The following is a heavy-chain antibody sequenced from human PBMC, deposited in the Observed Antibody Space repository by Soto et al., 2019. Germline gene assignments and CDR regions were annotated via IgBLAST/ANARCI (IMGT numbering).Heavy chain of an antibody. CDR1: GFVFSGSA. Sequence: EVQLVESGGGLVQPGGSLKLSCAASGFVFSGSAMHWVRQASGKGLEWVGRIRSRTDNYATAYAASVKGRFTISRDDSSNTAFQQMNSLKTEDTAVYYCTRLAEWEYYYGMDLRGQGTTVTVSS. CDR2: IRSRTDNYAT. V-gene: IGHV3-73*02. D-gene: IGHD1-26*01. CDR3: TRLAEWEYYYGMDL. J-gene: IGHJ6*02.